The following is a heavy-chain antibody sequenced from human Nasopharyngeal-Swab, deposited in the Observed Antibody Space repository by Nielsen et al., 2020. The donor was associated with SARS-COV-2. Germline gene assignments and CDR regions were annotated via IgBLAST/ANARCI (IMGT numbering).Heavy chain of an antibody. CDR3: ARDLSYYDSVGAFDI. J-gene: IGHJ3*02. CDR2: ISYDGSNK. D-gene: IGHD3-22*01. Sequence: VRQAPGKGLEWVAVISYDGSNKYYADSVKGRFTISRDNSKNTLYLQMNSLRAEDTAVYYCARDLSYYDSVGAFDIWGQGTMVTVSS. V-gene: IGHV3-33*05.